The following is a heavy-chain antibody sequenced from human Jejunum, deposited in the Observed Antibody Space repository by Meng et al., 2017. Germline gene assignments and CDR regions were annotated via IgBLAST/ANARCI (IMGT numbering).Heavy chain of an antibody. J-gene: IGHJ4*02. V-gene: IGHV6-1*01. CDR1: GDSVSSNSAA. D-gene: IGHD3-10*02. CDR3: ARDWGDVRGGFDF. CDR2: TYYRSKYYN. Sequence: QLTQSGPGPVKPPQTLSLPCAISGDSVSSNSAAWNWIRQSPSRGLEWLGRTYYRSKYYNDYALSVKSRITINPDTSKNQFSLQLNSVTPEDTAIYYCARDWGDVRGGFDFWGQGTLVTVSS.